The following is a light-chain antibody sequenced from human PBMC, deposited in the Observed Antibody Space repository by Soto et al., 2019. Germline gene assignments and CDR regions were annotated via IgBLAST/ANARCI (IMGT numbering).Light chain of an antibody. Sequence: QSVLTQPPSVSESPGQGVTISCTGTSSNIGAGYEAHWYQQVPGTAPKLLIYENNNRPSGVPDRFSGSKSGNTASLAIAGLQAEDEAEYYCQSYDSSRSGDVFGTGTKLTVL. J-gene: IGLJ1*01. CDR1: SSNIGAGYE. CDR3: QSYDSSRSGDV. V-gene: IGLV1-40*01. CDR2: ENN.